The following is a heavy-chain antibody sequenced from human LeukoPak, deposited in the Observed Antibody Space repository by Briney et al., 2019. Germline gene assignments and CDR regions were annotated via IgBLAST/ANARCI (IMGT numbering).Heavy chain of an antibody. V-gene: IGHV3-48*03. J-gene: IGHJ3*02. CDR1: GFTFSSYE. Sequence: GGSLRLSCAASGFTFSSYEMNWVRQAPGKGLEWVSYISSSGSTIYYADSVKGRFTISRDNAKNSLYLQMNSLRAEDTAVYYRARVLCGGDCWGGRGAFDIWGQGTMVTVSS. CDR3: ARVLCGGDCWGGRGAFDI. D-gene: IGHD2-21*02. CDR2: ISSSGSTI.